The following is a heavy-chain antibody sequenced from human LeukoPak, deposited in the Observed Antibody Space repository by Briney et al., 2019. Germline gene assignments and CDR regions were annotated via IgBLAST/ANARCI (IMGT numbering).Heavy chain of an antibody. J-gene: IGHJ4*02. CDR3: ARRAACSSIRCPIDY. Sequence: ASVKVSCKASGYTYTTYGITWVRQAPGQGLEWMGWISANNGNTNYAQKFQGRLTITTDTTTRTAYMELRSLRFDDTAVYYCARRAACSSIRCPIDYWGQGTLVTVSS. V-gene: IGHV1-18*01. D-gene: IGHD2-2*01. CDR1: GYTYTTYG. CDR2: ISANNGNT.